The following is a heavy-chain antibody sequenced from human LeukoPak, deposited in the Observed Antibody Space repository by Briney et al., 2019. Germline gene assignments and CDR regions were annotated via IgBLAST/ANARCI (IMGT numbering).Heavy chain of an antibody. Sequence: GGSLRLSCVASGFPFNNYWMHWVRQAPGKGLVWVSSINTDGRTTRYAASVQGRFTISRDNAKNTLSLQMNSLRDDDTAVYYCARAGASGWYAAGWFDPWGQGTLVTVSS. CDR3: ARAGASGWYAAGWFDP. V-gene: IGHV3-74*01. J-gene: IGHJ5*02. CDR1: GFPFNNYW. CDR2: INTDGRTT. D-gene: IGHD6-19*01.